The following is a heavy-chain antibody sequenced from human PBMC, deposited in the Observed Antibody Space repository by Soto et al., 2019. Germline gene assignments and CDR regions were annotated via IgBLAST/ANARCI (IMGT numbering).Heavy chain of an antibody. D-gene: IGHD6-6*01. J-gene: IGHJ6*02. CDR3: ARDRRGSSSCYYYYYGMDV. V-gene: IGHV3-13*01. CDR1: GFTFSSYD. CDR2: IGTAGDT. Sequence: GGSLRLSCAASGFTFSSYDMHWVRQATGKGLEWVSAIGTAGDTYYPGSVKGRFTISRENAKNSLYLQMNSLRAGDTAVYYCARDRRGSSSCYYYYYGMDVWGQGATVTVSS.